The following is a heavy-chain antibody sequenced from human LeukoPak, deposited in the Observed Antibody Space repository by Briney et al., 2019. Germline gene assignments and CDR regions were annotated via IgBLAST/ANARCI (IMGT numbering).Heavy chain of an antibody. J-gene: IGHJ4*02. D-gene: IGHD3-10*01. CDR1: GFTFSSYW. Sequence: GGSLRLSCAASGFTFSSYWMSWVRQAPGKGLEGVANIKQDGSEKYYVDSVKGRFTISRDNAKNSLYLQMNSLRAEDTAVYYCAREGVWFGELLRVPYFDYWGQGTLVTVSS. CDR2: IKQDGSEK. CDR3: AREGVWFGELLRVPYFDY. V-gene: IGHV3-7*01.